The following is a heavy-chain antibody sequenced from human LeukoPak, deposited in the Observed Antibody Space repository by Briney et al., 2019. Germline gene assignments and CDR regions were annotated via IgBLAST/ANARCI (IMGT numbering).Heavy chain of an antibody. Sequence: GGSLRLSCAGSGFTFSTYFMSWVRQAPGKGLEWVSTVSGSGANTYYADSVKGRFTISRDNSKNTLSLQVNTLRAEDTAVYYCARASGIYGSGWYFDYWGQGTLVTVSS. CDR1: GFTFSTYF. CDR2: VSGSGANT. CDR3: ARASGIYGSGWYFDY. J-gene: IGHJ4*02. D-gene: IGHD6-19*01. V-gene: IGHV3-23*01.